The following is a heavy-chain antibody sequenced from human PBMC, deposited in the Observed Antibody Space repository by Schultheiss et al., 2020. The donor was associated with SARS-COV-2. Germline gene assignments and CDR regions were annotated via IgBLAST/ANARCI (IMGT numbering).Heavy chain of an antibody. Sequence: GGSLRLSCAASGFTFSSYSMNWVRQAPGKGLEWVSYISNSSSTIYYADSVKGRFTISRDNAKNSLYLQMNSLRAEDTAVYYCAREYYYDSSGYYGVYYYYGMDVWGQGTTVTVSS. CDR1: GFTFSSYS. CDR3: AREYYYDSSGYYGVYYYYGMDV. D-gene: IGHD3-22*01. CDR2: ISNSSSTI. J-gene: IGHJ6*02. V-gene: IGHV3-48*01.